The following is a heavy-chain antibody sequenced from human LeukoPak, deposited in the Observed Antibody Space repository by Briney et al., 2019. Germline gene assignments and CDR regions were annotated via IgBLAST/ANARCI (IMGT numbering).Heavy chain of an antibody. CDR3: ATARRSTVVTVFDY. V-gene: IGHV3-23*01. J-gene: IGHJ4*02. Sequence: GGSLRLSCVASGFTFSSYAMSWVRQAPGKGLEWVSAISGSGGSTFYADSVKGRFTISRDNSKNTLYLQMNSLRAEDTAVYSSATARRSTVVTVFDYWGQGTLVTVSS. D-gene: IGHD4-23*01. CDR2: ISGSGGST. CDR1: GFTFSSYA.